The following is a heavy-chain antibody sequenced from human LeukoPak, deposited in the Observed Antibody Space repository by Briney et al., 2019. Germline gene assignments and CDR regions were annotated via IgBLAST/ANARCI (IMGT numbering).Heavy chain of an antibody. V-gene: IGHV4-31*03. CDR3: ARGRYNWNNLNFDY. CDR1: GDSMSYSVYC. D-gene: IGHD1/OR15-1a*01. Sequence: SQTLSLTCTVSGDSMSYSVYCWNWIRQHPGKGLEWIGYISYSGSTYYNPSLKSRVTISIDTSKSQFSLKLSSVSAADTAVFYCARGRYNWNNLNFDYWGQGTVVTVSS. CDR2: ISYSGST. J-gene: IGHJ4*02.